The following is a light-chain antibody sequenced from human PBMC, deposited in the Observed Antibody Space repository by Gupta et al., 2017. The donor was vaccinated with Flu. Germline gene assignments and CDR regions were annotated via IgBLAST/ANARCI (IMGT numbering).Light chain of an antibody. CDR2: DDN. J-gene: IGLJ2*01. CDR3: QVWDSSSDHPVV. CDR1: NIGSKS. V-gene: IGLV3-21*02. Sequence: SYILTQAPPVSVAPGQTARITCGINNIGSKSVHWYQQKPGQAPVVVVYDDNDRPSGIPERFSGSNSGNTATLTISRVEDGDEADYFCQVWDSSSDHPVVFGGGTKLTVL.